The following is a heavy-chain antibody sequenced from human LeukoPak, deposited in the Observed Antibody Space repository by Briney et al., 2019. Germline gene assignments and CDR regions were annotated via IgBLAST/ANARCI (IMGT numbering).Heavy chain of an antibody. D-gene: IGHD3-3*01. CDR2: ISSSGSTL. J-gene: IGHJ4*02. Sequence: GGSLRLSCAASGFTFSDYYMTWIRQPPGKGLEWLSYISSSGSTLDYADSVKGRFTISRDNAKNSVSLQMNSLRAEDTAVYYCARSEKNYDFWTGEDYWGQGTLVTASS. CDR1: GFTFSDYY. V-gene: IGHV3-11*04. CDR3: ARSEKNYDFWTGEDY.